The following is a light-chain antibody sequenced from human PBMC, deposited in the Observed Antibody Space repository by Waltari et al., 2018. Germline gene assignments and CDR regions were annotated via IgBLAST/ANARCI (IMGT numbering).Light chain of an antibody. CDR3: MQTRYWPWT. CDR2: MVS. CDR1: ESLVSSDGKTS. J-gene: IGKJ1*01. V-gene: IGKV2-30*01. Sequence: DAVMTQSPLSLPVTLGQPASISCRSSESLVSSDGKTSLSWFHQRPGQSPGRLIYMVSNRGFGVPDRFRGSGSGTDFTLRISRVEAEDVGVDYCMQTRYWPWTFGQGTKVEIK.